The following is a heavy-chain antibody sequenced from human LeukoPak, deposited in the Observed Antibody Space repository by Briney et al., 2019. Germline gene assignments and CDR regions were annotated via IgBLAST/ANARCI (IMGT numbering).Heavy chain of an antibody. J-gene: IGHJ4*02. D-gene: IGHD2-15*01. CDR1: GYSFTSYW. Sequence: GESLKTSCKGSGYSFTSYWIGWVRPMPGKGLEWMGIIYPSDSDTRYSPSFQGQVTISADKSINTAYLQWSSLKASDTAMYYCARYCSGGSCYPYYWGQGTLVTVSS. CDR2: IYPSDSDT. V-gene: IGHV5-51*01. CDR3: ARYCSGGSCYPYY.